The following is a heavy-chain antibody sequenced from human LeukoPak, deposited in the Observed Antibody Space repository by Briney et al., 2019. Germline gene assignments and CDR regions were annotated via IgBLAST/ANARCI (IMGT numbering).Heavy chain of an antibody. CDR2: IYYSGST. D-gene: IGHD6-13*01. Sequence: SETLSLTCTVSGGSITTYYGSWIRQPPGKGLEWIGFIYYSGSTNYNPSLKSRVTISVDTSKNQFSLKLSSVTAADTAVYYCARGVRQQLVYFDYWGQGTLVTVSS. V-gene: IGHV4-59*01. CDR3: ARGVRQQLVYFDY. CDR1: GGSITTYY. J-gene: IGHJ4*02.